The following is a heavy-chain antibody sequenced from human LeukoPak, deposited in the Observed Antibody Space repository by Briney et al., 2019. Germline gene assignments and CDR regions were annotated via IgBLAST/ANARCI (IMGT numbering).Heavy chain of an antibody. CDR1: GFTVSSNY. Sequence: AGSLRLSCAASGFTVSSNYMSWIRQPPGKGLEWVSVIYSGGSTYYNYSLKRRFTISIDNSKNTLYLQMNSMRAEDTAVYYCARAERYSSIDGMDVWGQGTTVTVSS. V-gene: IGHV3-66*02. J-gene: IGHJ6*02. D-gene: IGHD6-13*01. CDR2: IYSGGST. CDR3: ARAERYSSIDGMDV.